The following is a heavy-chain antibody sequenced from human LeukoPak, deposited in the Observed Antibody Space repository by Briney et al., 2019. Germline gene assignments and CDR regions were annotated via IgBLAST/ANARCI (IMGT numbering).Heavy chain of an antibody. D-gene: IGHD6-19*01. V-gene: IGHV4-39*01. Sequence: SETLSLTCTVSGGSISNSSYYWGWIRQPPGKGLEWIGSIYYSGSTYYNPSLKSRVTISVDTSKNQFSLKLSSVTAADTAVYYCASGEEQWLVFDFDYWGQGTLVTVSS. J-gene: IGHJ4*02. CDR1: GGSISNSSYY. CDR3: ASGEEQWLVFDFDY. CDR2: IYYSGST.